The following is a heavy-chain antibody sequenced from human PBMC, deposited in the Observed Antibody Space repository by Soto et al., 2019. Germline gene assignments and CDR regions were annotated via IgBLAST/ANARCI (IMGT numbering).Heavy chain of an antibody. CDR3: ATRDGRPYYYYYYGMDV. V-gene: IGHV1-24*01. D-gene: IGHD6-6*01. J-gene: IGHJ6*02. CDR1: GYTLTELS. Sequence: ASGKVSCKVSGYTLTELSMHWVRQAPGKGLEWMGGFDPEDGETIYAQKFQGRVTMTEDTSTDTAYMELSSLRSEDTAVYYCATRDGRPYYYYYYGMDVWGQGTTVTVSS. CDR2: FDPEDGET.